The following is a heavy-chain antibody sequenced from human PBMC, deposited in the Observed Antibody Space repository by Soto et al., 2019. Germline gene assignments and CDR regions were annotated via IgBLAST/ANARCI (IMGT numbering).Heavy chain of an antibody. CDR1: YGNISDLAYP. D-gene: IGHD2-21*01. J-gene: IGHJ4*02. CDR2: IYYTGGA. Sequence: TYTVFYGNISDLAYPCILKNQSPGKGLEWLGHIYYTGGAYYNPSLRGRVTISIDTSKDQFFLKVTSVTAADSAVYFYARRHGQHIVADYWGQGILVTV. CDR3: ARRHGQHIVADY. V-gene: IGHV4-39*01.